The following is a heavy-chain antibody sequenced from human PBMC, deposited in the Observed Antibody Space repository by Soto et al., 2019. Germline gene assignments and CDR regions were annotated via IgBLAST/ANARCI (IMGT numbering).Heavy chain of an antibody. J-gene: IGHJ4*02. D-gene: IGHD3-10*01. V-gene: IGHV3-30*18. Sequence: QVQLVESGGGVVQPGTSLRLSCVASGFNFKSYGMHWVRQAPGKGLEWVAVTSYDGSNKNYADSAKGRFTISRDNSKNTLYLQMNSLRLEDTAVYYCVKETNRGVKNYYFDYWGQGTLVTVSS. CDR3: VKETNRGVKNYYFDY. CDR1: GFNFKSYG. CDR2: TSYDGSNK.